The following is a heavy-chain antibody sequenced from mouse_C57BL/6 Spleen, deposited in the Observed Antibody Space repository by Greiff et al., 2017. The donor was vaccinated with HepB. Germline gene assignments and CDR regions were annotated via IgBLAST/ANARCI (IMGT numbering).Heavy chain of an antibody. J-gene: IGHJ3*01. CDR1: GYTFTSYW. V-gene: IGHV1-55*01. Sequence: VQLQQPGAELVKPGASVKMSCKASGYTFTSYWITWVKQRPGQGLEWIGDIYPGSGSTNYNEKFKSKATLTVDTSSSTAYMQLSSLTSEDSAVYYCARAGNDYDENFAYWGQGTLVTVSA. CDR3: ARAGNDYDENFAY. D-gene: IGHD2-4*01. CDR2: IYPGSGST.